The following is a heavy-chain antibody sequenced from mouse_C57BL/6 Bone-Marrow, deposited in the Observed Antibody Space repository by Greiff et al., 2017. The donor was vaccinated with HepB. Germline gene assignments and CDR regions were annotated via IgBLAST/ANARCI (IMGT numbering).Heavy chain of an antibody. CDR1: GYTFTDYE. CDR2: IDPETGGT. CDR3: TRSADYDYDGAWFAY. Sequence: QVQLQQSGAELVRPGASVTLSCKASGYTFTDYEMHWVKQTPVHGLEWIGAIDPETGGTAYNQKFKGKAILTADKSSSTAYMELRSLTSEDSAVYYCTRSADYDYDGAWFAYWGQGTLVTGSA. V-gene: IGHV1-15*01. D-gene: IGHD2-4*01. J-gene: IGHJ3*01.